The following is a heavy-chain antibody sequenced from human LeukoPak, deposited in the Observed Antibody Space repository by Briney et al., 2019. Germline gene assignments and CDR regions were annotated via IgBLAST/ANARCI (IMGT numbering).Heavy chain of an antibody. CDR2: IDLSDSYT. CDR1: GYSFTSYW. V-gene: IGHV5-10-1*01. J-gene: IGHJ4*02. D-gene: IGHD1-1*01. CDR3: ARRTTGTTFSDY. Sequence: PGESLKISCKGSGYSFTSYWISWVRQMPGKGLEWMGRIDLSDSYTNYSPSFQGHVTISADKSISTAYLQWSSLKASDTAMYYCARRTTGTTFSDYWGQGTLVTVSS.